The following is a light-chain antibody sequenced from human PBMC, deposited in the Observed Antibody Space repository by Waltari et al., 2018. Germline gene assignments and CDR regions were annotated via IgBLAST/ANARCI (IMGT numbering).Light chain of an antibody. CDR3: NSFAGSDTVV. CDR2: DVN. J-gene: IGLJ2*01. Sequence: QSALTQPPSASGSPGQSVTISCTGTSGDIGASNSVTWYRQHPGKVPKLMIYDVNRRPSGVPDRFSGSKSGNTASLTVSGLQPEDEAVYYCNSFAGSDTVVFGGGTTLTVL. CDR1: SGDIGASNS. V-gene: IGLV2-8*01.